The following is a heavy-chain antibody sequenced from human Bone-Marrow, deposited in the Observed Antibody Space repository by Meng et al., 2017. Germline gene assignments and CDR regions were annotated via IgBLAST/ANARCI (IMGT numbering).Heavy chain of an antibody. CDR2: INTNTGNP. CDR1: GYTFTSYA. V-gene: IGHV7-4-1*02. D-gene: IGHD6-13*01. J-gene: IGHJ6*02. Sequence: ASVKVSCKASGYTFTSYAMNWVRQAPGQGLEWMGWINTNTGNPTYAQGFTGRFVFSLDTSVSTAYLQNSSLKAEDTAVYYCARVAAAGEYYYYYGMDVWGQGTTVTVS. CDR3: ARVAAAGEYYYYYGMDV.